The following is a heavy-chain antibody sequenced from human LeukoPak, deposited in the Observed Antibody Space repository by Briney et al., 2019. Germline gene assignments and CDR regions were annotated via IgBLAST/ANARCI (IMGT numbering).Heavy chain of an antibody. J-gene: IGHJ6*02. CDR3: ARDRTYGSGSYYRDYYYYSMDV. Sequence: GASVKVSCKASGGTFSSYAISWVRQAPGQGLEWMGRIIPILGIANYAQKFQGRVTITADKSTSTAYMELSSLRSEDTAVYYCARDRTYGSGSYYRDYYYYSMDVWGQGTTVTVSS. CDR1: GGTFSSYA. CDR2: IIPILGIA. V-gene: IGHV1-69*04. D-gene: IGHD3-10*01.